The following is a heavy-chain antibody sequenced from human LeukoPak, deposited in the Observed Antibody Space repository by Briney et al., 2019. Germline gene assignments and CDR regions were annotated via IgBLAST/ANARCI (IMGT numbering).Heavy chain of an antibody. D-gene: IGHD3/OR15-3a*01. CDR2: MSPNGGNT. CDR1: GYTFTSYD. CDR3: ARGLAGGLNWYFEL. Sequence: AAVNVTFKASGYTFTSYDINWLRQATGQGNEWMGWMSPNGGNTGDAQKFQGRLTLTGNTSKSTAYMELSSRRSEDTAVYYWARGLAGGLNWYFELWGRGTLVTVSS. V-gene: IGHV1-8*01. J-gene: IGHJ2*01.